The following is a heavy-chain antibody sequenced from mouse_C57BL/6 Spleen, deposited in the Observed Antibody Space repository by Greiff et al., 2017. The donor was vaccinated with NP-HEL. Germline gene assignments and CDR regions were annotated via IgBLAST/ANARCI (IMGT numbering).Heavy chain of an antibody. CDR3: ARPTTVVAYWYFDV. V-gene: IGHV2-2*01. D-gene: IGHD1-1*01. Sequence: VQRVESGPGLVQPSQSLSITCTVSGFSLTSYGVHWVRQSPGKGLEWLGVIWSGGSTDYNAAFISRLSISKDNSKSQVFFKMNSLQADDTAIYYCARPTTVVAYWYFDVWGTGTTVTVSS. CDR1: GFSLTSYG. J-gene: IGHJ1*03. CDR2: IWSGGST.